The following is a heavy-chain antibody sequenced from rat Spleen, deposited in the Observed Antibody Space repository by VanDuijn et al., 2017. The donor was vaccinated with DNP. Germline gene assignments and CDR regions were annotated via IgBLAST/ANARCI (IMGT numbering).Heavy chain of an antibody. Sequence: EVQLVESGGDLVQPGRSLKLFCAASGFTFSDYYMAWIRQAPTKGLEWVAYIHYDGGSSKYGDSVKGRFTISRDNARNTLYLQMNSLRSEDMATYYCVRWNSGHFDYWGQGVMVPVSS. V-gene: IGHV5-22*01. CDR1: GFTFSDYY. CDR3: VRWNSGHFDY. CDR2: IHYDGGSS. J-gene: IGHJ2*01. D-gene: IGHD4-3*01.